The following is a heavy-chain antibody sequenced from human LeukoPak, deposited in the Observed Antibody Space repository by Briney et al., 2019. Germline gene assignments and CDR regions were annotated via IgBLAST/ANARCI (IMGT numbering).Heavy chain of an antibody. CDR3: VRQYNSSWLQFFDY. D-gene: IGHD6-13*01. CDR1: GFTFSNYW. V-gene: IGHV3-7*04. J-gene: IGHJ4*02. Sequence: PGGSLRLSCAASGFTFSNYWMSWVRQAPGKGLEWVANIKQVGSEKYYVDSVKGRFTISGDNAKNSLYLQMNSLRAEDTAIYYCVRQYNSSWLQFFDYWGQGTLVTVSS. CDR2: IKQVGSEK.